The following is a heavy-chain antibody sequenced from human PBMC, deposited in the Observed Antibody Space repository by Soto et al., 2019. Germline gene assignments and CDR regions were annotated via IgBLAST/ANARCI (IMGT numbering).Heavy chain of an antibody. CDR1: GFTFNKFG. CDR2: IWSDGSNK. D-gene: IGHD2-2*01. V-gene: IGHV3-33*01. J-gene: IGHJ6*02. Sequence: QVQLVESGGGVVQPGRSLRLSCAASGFTFNKFGMHWVRQAPGKGLEWVAVIWSDGSNKNYADSVKGRFTISRDNSKNTVYLQVNGLRGEDTAVYCGARHDGYGLSNSCYSYGLDVWGQGTTVTV. CDR3: ARHDGYGLSNSCYSYGLDV.